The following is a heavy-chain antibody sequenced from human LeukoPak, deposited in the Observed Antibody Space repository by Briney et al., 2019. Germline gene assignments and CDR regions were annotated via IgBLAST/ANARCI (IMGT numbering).Heavy chain of an antibody. CDR2: FGPEDGET. J-gene: IGHJ3*02. CDR1: GYTLTELS. CDR3: AALVAGRPYVAFDI. D-gene: IGHD6-19*01. V-gene: IGHV1-24*01. Sequence: WASVKVSSKVSGYTLTELSMHWVRQAPGKGLEWMGGFGPEDGETIYAQKFQGRVTMTEDTSTDTAYMELSSLRSEDTAVYYCAALVAGRPYVAFDIWGQGTMVTVSS.